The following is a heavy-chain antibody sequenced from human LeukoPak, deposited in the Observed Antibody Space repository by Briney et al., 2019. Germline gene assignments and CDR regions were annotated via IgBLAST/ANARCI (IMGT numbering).Heavy chain of an antibody. CDR1: GFTFSSYG. V-gene: IGHV3-30*03. CDR2: ISYDGSNK. Sequence: GGSLRLSCAASGFTFSSYGMHWVRQAPGKGLEWVAVISYDGSNKYYADSVKGRFTISRDNSKNTLYLQMNSLRAEDTAVYYCARDETKYDFWSGYRGYNWFDPWGQGTLVTVSS. D-gene: IGHD3-3*01. CDR3: ARDETKYDFWSGYRGYNWFDP. J-gene: IGHJ5*02.